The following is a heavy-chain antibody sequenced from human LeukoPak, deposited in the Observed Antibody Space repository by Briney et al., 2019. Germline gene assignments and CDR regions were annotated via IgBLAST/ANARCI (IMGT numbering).Heavy chain of an antibody. D-gene: IGHD3-3*01. J-gene: IGHJ4*02. CDR3: ATQAGITIFGRYFDY. CDR2: INTDGSST. CDR1: GFTFSNSW. V-gene: IGHV3-74*01. Sequence: PGGSLRLSCAASGFTFSNSWMNWARQAPGKGLLWVSRINTDGSSTTYADSVKGRFTISRDNAKNTLYLQMNSLRAEDTGVYYCATQAGITIFGRYFDYWGQGTLVTVSS.